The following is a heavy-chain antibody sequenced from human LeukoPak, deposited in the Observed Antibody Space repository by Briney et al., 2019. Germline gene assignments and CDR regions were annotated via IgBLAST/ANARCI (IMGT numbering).Heavy chain of an antibody. CDR1: GYTFTSYY. D-gene: IGHD3-10*01. CDR2: INPSGGST. J-gene: IGHJ4*02. Sequence: ASVKVSCKASGYTFTSYYMHWVRQAPGQGLEWMGIINPSGGSTSYAQKFQGRVTMTRDTSTSTVYMEQSSLGSEDTAVYYCARDAPVVRGVIIAFDYWGQGTLVTVSS. CDR3: ARDAPVVRGVIIAFDY. V-gene: IGHV1-46*01.